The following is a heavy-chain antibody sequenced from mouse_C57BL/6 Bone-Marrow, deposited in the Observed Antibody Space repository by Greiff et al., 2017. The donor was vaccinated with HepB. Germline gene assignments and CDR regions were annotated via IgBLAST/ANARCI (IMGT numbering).Heavy chain of an antibody. J-gene: IGHJ2*01. Sequence: EVKLVESGTVLARPGASVKMSCKTSGYTFTSYWMHWVKQRPGQGLEWIGAIYPGNSDTSYNQKFKGKAKLTAVTSASTAYMELSSLTNEDSAVYYCTRGYYYGSSYGDYWGQGTTLTVSS. V-gene: IGHV1-5*01. CDR3: TRGYYYGSSYGDY. CDR2: IYPGNSDT. CDR1: GYTFTSYW. D-gene: IGHD1-1*01.